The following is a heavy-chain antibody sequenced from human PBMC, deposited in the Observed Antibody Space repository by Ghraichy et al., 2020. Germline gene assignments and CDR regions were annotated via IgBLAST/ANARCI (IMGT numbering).Heavy chain of an antibody. V-gene: IGHV3-21*04. J-gene: IGHJ4*02. CDR3: ARVDFYFDSGGFDS. CDR1: GFTFSRYT. D-gene: IGHD3-22*01. Sequence: GGSLRLSCEASGFTFSRYTMNWVRQAPEKGLEWVSSISSTDSYIQYSDSVKGRFTISRDNAKNSVYLQMNSLRAEDTAVYFCARVDFYFDSGGFDSWGQGTLVTVSS. CDR2: ISSTDSYI.